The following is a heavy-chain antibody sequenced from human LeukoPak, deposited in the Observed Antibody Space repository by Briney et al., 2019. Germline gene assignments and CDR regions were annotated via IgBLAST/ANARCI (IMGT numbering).Heavy chain of an antibody. J-gene: IGHJ5*02. CDR2: INPNSGGT. D-gene: IGHD6-13*01. V-gene: IGHV1-2*02. CDR1: GYTFISYG. CDR3: ARTREYSSTWFFPPFDP. Sequence: GASVKVSCKASGYTFISYGISWVRQAPGQGLEWMGWINPNSGGTNYAQKFQGRVTMTRDPSISTAYMELTGLTSNDTGVYYCARTREYSSTWFFPPFDPWGQGTLVTVSS.